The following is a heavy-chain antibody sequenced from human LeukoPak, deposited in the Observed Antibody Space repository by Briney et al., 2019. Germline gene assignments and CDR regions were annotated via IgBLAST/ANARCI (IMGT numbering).Heavy chain of an antibody. D-gene: IGHD2-15*01. CDR2: IRSILGRT. Sequence: GRSLRPSCAPSTFTLTSYSIHCVRQAPGKGLEYVSSIRSILGRTYYANSVKGRFTISRDNYKDTLYLQMGSLRAEDMAVYYCARGLLGYCSGGSCNDAFDIWGQGTMVTDSS. CDR1: TFTLTSYS. CDR3: ARGLLGYCSGGSCNDAFDI. V-gene: IGHV3-64*01. J-gene: IGHJ3*02.